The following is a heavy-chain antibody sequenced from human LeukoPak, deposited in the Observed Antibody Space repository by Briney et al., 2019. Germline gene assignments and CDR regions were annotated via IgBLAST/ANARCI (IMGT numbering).Heavy chain of an antibody. V-gene: IGHV3-73*01. J-gene: IGHJ4*02. CDR3: TNSYSDFWIDY. CDR2: IRSKASSYAT. CDR1: GFNFKYVW. Sequence: GGSLRLSCAASGFNFKYVWMNWVRQVPGKGLEWVGRIRSKASSYATAYTSSVKGRFTISRDDSKNTVYLQMNSLKTEDTAVYYCTNSYSDFWIDYWGQGTLVTVSS. D-gene: IGHD3-3*01.